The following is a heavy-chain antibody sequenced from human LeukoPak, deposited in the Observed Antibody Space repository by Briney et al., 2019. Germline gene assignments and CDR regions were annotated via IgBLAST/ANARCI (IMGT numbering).Heavy chain of an antibody. CDR3: ARDYTTEEGDY. CDR2: ISAYNGNT. Sequence: ASVKVSCKGSGYSFTSYGISWVRQAPGQGLEWMGWISAYNGNTNYAQKLQGRVTMTADTSTSTAYMELRSLRSDDTAVYYCARDYTTEEGDYWGQGTLVTVSS. V-gene: IGHV1-18*01. D-gene: IGHD4-17*01. J-gene: IGHJ4*02. CDR1: GYSFTSYG.